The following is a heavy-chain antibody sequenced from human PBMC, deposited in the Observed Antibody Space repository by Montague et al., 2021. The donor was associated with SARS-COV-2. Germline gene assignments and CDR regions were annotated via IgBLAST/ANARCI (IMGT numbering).Heavy chain of an antibody. D-gene: IGHD1-1*01. J-gene: IGHJ4*02. CDR2: IYYTGST. V-gene: IGHV4-59*01. CDR1: GGSISNYY. CDR3: ARAQNTCFIANCVNYFDF. Sequence: SETLSLTCTVSGGSISNYYWSWIRQPPGKGLEWIGYIYYTGSTKYNPSLKSRVTMSLDRPTNHFSLRLNSVTAADTAMYYCARAQNTCFIANCVNYFDFWGLGAQVTVSS.